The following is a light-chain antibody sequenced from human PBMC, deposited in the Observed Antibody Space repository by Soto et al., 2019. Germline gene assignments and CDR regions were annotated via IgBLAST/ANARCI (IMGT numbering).Light chain of an antibody. CDR3: AAWDDSPNGPV. J-gene: IGLJ3*02. V-gene: IGLV1-44*01. CDR2: SND. CDR1: SSNIGRST. Sequence: QSVLTQPPSASGTPGQRVTISCSGSSSNIGRSTVSWYQQLPGTAPKLLIYSNDERPSGVPHRFSGAKSGSSASLAIGGLQSEDEADDYCAAWDDSPNGPVFGGGTQLTVL.